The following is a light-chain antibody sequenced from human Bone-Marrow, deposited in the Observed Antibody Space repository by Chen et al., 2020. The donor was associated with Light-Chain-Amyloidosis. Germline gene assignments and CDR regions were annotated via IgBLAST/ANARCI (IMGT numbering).Light chain of an antibody. Sequence: SYVLTQPSSVSVAPGQTATIACGGNNIGSTSVHWYQQTPGQAPLLFVYDDSDRPSGIPERLSGSNSGNTATLTISRVEAGDEAYYYCQVWDRSSDRPVFGGGTKLTVL. CDR2: DDS. J-gene: IGLJ3*02. CDR1: NIGSTS. V-gene: IGLV3-21*02. CDR3: QVWDRSSDRPV.